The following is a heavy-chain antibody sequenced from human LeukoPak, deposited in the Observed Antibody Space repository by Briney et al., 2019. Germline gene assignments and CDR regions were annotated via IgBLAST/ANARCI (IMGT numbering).Heavy chain of an antibody. CDR2: INHSGST. V-gene: IGHV4-34*01. CDR3: ATRYGGY. CDR1: GGSFSGYY. Sequence: SETLSLTCAVYGGSFSGYYWSWIRQPPGKGLEWIGEINHSGSTNYNPSLKSRVTISVDTSKNQFSLKLSSVTAADTAVYYCATRYGGYWGQGTLVTVSS. J-gene: IGHJ4*02. D-gene: IGHD3-16*01.